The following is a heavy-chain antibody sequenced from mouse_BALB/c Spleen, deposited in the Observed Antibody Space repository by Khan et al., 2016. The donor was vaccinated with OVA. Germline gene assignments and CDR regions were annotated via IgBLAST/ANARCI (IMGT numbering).Heavy chain of an antibody. J-gene: IGHJ3*01. V-gene: IGHV2-4-1*01. CDR1: GFSLTTYG. CDR2: IWSGGST. D-gene: IGHD2-14*01. Sequence: QVQLQQSGPGPVQPSQSLSITCTVTGFSLTTYGVHWVRQSPGKGLEWLGVIWSGGSTDYNAAFISRLSISKDNSKSQVFFTMHSLQADDTAIYSTTRNSYRYDFANWGQGTLVTVSA. CDR3: TRNSYRYDFAN.